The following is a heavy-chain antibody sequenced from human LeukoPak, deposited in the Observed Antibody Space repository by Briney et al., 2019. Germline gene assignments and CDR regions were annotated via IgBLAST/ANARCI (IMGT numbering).Heavy chain of an antibody. Sequence: ASVKVSCKVSGYTLTKLSMHWVRQAPGKGLEWMGGFDPEDGETIYAQKFQGRVTITADKSTSTAYMELSSLRSEDTAVYYCASFYGDYYRLGYYYYMDVWGKGTTVTVSS. J-gene: IGHJ6*03. CDR3: ASFYGDYYRLGYYYYMDV. D-gene: IGHD4-17*01. CDR1: GYTLTKLS. CDR2: FDPEDGET. V-gene: IGHV1-24*01.